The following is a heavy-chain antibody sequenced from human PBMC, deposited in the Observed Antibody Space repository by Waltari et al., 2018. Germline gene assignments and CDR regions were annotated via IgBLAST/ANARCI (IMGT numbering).Heavy chain of an antibody. CDR3: ARITTYGDIDY. D-gene: IGHD4-17*01. CDR2: IYHSGST. Sequence: QVQLQESGPGLVKPSETLSLTCTVSGYSISSGYYWGWIRQPPGKGLEWIGSIYHSGSTYYNPSLKSRVTISVDTSKNQFSLKLSSVTAADTAVYYCARITTYGDIDYWGQGTLVTVSS. V-gene: IGHV4-38-2*02. CDR1: GYSISSGYY. J-gene: IGHJ4*02.